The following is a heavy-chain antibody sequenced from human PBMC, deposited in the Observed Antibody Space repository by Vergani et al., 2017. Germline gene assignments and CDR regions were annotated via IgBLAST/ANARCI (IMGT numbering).Heavy chain of an antibody. J-gene: IGHJ6*02. CDR1: GFTFSSYE. D-gene: IGHD5-18*01. V-gene: IGHV3-48*03. Sequence: DVQLVESGGGLVQPGGSLRLSCAASGFTFSSYEMNWVRQAPGKGLEWVSYISSSGSTIYYADSVKGRFTISRDNAKNSLYLEMNSLRAEDTAVYYCAREGGAAGGYSYGDYYGMDVWGQGTTVTVSS. CDR2: ISSSGSTI. CDR3: AREGGAAGGYSYGDYYGMDV.